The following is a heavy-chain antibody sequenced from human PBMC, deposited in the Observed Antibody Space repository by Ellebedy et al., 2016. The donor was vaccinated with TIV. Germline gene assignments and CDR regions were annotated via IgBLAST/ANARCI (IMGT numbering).Heavy chain of an antibody. V-gene: IGHV3-33*01. CDR1: GFTFSSYG. CDR3: ARELLAAAGTNYYYGMDV. J-gene: IGHJ6*02. Sequence: GESLKISXAASGFTFSSYGMHWVRQAPGKGLEWVAVIWYDGSNKYYADSVKGRFTISRDNSKNTLYLQMNSLRAEDTAVYYCARELLAAAGTNYYYGMDVWGQGTTVTVSS. CDR2: IWYDGSNK. D-gene: IGHD6-13*01.